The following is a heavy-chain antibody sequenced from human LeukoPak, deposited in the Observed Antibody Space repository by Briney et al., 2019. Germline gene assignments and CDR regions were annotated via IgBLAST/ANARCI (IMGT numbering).Heavy chain of an antibody. Sequence: SETLSLTCTVSGGSISSYYWSWIRQPAGKGLEWIGRIYTSGSTNYNPSLKSRVTMSVDTSKNQFCLKLSSVTAADTAVYYCARDRYYYDSSGYYYFDYWGQGTLVTVSS. CDR2: IYTSGST. V-gene: IGHV4-4*07. J-gene: IGHJ4*02. CDR3: ARDRYYYDSSGYYYFDY. D-gene: IGHD3-22*01. CDR1: GGSISSYY.